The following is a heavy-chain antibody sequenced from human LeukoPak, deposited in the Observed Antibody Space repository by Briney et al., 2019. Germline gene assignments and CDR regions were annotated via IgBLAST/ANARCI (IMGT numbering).Heavy chain of an antibody. CDR2: ISSSSSYI. V-gene: IGHV3-21*01. CDR3: ARGMTGTLFGVRDGMDV. J-gene: IGHJ6*02. Sequence: GGSLRLSCAASGFTFSSYIMNWVRQAPGKGLEWVSSISSSSSYIYYADSVKGRFTISRDNAKNSLYLQMNSLRAEDTAVYYCARGMTGTLFGVRDGMDVWGQGTTVTVSS. D-gene: IGHD1-1*01. CDR1: GFTFSSYI.